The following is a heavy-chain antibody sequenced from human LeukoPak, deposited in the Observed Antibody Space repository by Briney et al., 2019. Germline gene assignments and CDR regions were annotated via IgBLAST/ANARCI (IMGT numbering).Heavy chain of an antibody. V-gene: IGHV4-59*01. CDR2: IYYSGST. J-gene: IGHJ4*02. CDR3: ARVGMDDSSGYYLDY. CDR1: GGSISSYY. Sequence: SETLPLTCTVSGGSISSYYWSWIRQPPGKGLEWIGYIYYSGSTNYNPSLKSRVTISVDTSKSQFSLKLSSVTAADTAVYYCARVGMDDSSGYYLDYWGQGTLVTVSS. D-gene: IGHD3-22*01.